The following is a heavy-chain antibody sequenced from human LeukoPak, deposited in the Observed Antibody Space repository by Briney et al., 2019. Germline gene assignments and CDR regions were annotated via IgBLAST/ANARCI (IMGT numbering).Heavy chain of an antibody. CDR2: INWNGGST. CDR1: GGSFSGYY. J-gene: IGHJ3*02. V-gene: IGHV3-20*04. CDR3: AKAEWSGDAFDI. D-gene: IGHD3-3*01. Sequence: ETLSLTCAVYGGSFSGYYWSWVRQAPGKGLEWVSGINWNGGSTAYADSVKGRFTISSDNAKHSLYLQMNSLRAEDTALYYCAKAEWSGDAFDIWGQGTMVTVSS.